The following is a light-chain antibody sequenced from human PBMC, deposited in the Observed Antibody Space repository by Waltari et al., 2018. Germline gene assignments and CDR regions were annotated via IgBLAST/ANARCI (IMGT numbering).Light chain of an antibody. CDR1: QSVGRS. CDR3: QMYVRLPAT. V-gene: IGKV3-20*01. CDR2: EAS. Sequence: EIVLTQSPGTLSLSPGERATLSCRASQSVGRSLAWYQQKPGQAPRLLIYEASRRATGVPDSFSGSGSGTDFSLTISRLEPEDFAVYYCQMYVRLPATFGQGTKVEIK. J-gene: IGKJ1*01.